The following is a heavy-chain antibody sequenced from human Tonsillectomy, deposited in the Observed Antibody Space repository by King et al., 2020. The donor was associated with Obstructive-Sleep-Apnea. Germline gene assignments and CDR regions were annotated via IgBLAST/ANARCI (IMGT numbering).Heavy chain of an antibody. J-gene: IGHJ6*02. CDR3: ARDASYLSGYYPRSFYYYGMDV. CDR1: GGSISSSNW. CDR2: MYHSGST. D-gene: IGHD3-22*01. Sequence: VQLQESGPGLVKPSGTLSLTCAVSGGSISSSNWWSWVRQPPGKGLEWIGEMYHSGSTNYNPSLKSRVTISVDKSKNPVSLKLGSLTAADTAWYYCARDASYLSGYYPRSFYYYGMDVWGQGTTVTVSS. V-gene: IGHV4-4*02.